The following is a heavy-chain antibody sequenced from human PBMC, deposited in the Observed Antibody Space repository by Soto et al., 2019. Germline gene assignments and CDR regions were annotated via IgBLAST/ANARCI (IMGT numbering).Heavy chain of an antibody. CDR2: IIPIFGTA. J-gene: IGHJ5*02. Sequence: ASVKVSCKASGGTFSSYAISWVRQAPGQGLEWMGGIIPIFGTANYAQKFQGRVTITADESTSTAYMELSSLRSEDTAVYYCARDYSNFLNWFDPWGQGTLVTVSS. CDR3: ARDYSNFLNWFDP. D-gene: IGHD4-4*01. V-gene: IGHV1-69*13. CDR1: GGTFSSYA.